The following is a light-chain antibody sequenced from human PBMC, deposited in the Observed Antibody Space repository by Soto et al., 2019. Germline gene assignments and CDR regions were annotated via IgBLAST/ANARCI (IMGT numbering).Light chain of an antibody. CDR1: QSVSNNY. V-gene: IGKV3-20*01. CDR2: GAS. Sequence: IFLTQYPGPLSRSPGERATLSCAASQSVSNNYLAWYKQTPGQAPRLLIYGASNRATGIPDSLSGSGSGTEFTLTISRMEPEDFAVYYCQQYGSPGTFGHGTKVDI. J-gene: IGKJ1*01. CDR3: QQYGSPGT.